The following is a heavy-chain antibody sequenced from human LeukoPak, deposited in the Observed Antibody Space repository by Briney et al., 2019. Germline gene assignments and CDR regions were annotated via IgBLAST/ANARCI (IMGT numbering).Heavy chain of an antibody. Sequence: SETLSLTCTVSGGSISSNYWSWIRQPAGKGLEWIGRIYTSGSTNYNPSLKSRVTISVDKSKNQFSLKLSSVTAADTAVYYCARAQQLGPYYFDYWGQGTLVTVSS. D-gene: IGHD6-13*01. CDR3: ARAQQLGPYYFDY. J-gene: IGHJ4*02. CDR2: IYTSGST. V-gene: IGHV4-4*07. CDR1: GGSISSNY.